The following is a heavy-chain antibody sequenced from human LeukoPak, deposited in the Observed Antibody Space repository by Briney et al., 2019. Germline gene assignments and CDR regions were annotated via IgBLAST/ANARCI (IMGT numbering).Heavy chain of an antibody. Sequence: SETLSLTCTVSGGSISSSSYYWGWIRQPPGKGLEWIGSIYYSGSTYYNPSLKSRVTISVDTSKNQFSLKPSSVTAADTAVYYCARDNEGYGYWGQGTLVTVSS. D-gene: IGHD5-18*01. J-gene: IGHJ4*02. V-gene: IGHV4-39*07. CDR1: GGSISSSSYY. CDR2: IYYSGST. CDR3: ARDNEGYGY.